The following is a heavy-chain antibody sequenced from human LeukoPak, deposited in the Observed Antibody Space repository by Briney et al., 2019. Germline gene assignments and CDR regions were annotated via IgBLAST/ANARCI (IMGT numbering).Heavy chain of an antibody. CDR3: ANAAAPLAYYYMDV. D-gene: IGHD2-2*01. CDR1: GFTFTSYA. J-gene: IGHJ6*03. CDR2: ISGSGGST. V-gene: IGHV3-23*01. Sequence: GGSLRLSCAASGFTFTSYAMSWVRHAPGKGLEWVSAISGSGGSTYYADSVKGRFTISRDNSKNTLYLQMNSLRAEDTAVYYCANAAAPLAYYYMDVWGKGTTVTVSS.